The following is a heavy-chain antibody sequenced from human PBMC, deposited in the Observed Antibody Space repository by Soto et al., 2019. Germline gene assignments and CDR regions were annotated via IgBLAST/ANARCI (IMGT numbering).Heavy chain of an antibody. CDR2: ISGSGGST. V-gene: IGHV3-23*01. CDR3: AKLISQSSGWTYYYYGMDV. Sequence: GGSLRLSCAASGFTFSSYAMSWVRQAPGKGLEWVSAISGSGGSTYYADSVKGRFTISRENSKNTLYLQMNSLRAEDTAVYYCAKLISQSSGWTYYYYGMDVWGQGTTVTVSS. CDR1: GFTFSSYA. J-gene: IGHJ6*02. D-gene: IGHD6-19*01.